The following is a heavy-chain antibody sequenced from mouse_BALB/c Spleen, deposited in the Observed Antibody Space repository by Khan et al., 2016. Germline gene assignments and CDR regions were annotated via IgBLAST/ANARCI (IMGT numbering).Heavy chain of an antibody. J-gene: IGHJ4*01. CDR3: ARDMSGFDAMDY. V-gene: IGHV7-3*02. CDR1: GFTFTDYY. Sequence: EVELVESGGGLVQPGGSLRLSCATSGFTFTDYYMSWVRQPPGKALEWLVFIRNKANGYTTEYSASVKGRFTISRDNSQSILYLQMNTLRAEDSATYYCARDMSGFDAMDYWGQGTSVTVSS. CDR2: IRNKANGYTT. D-gene: IGHD3-1*01.